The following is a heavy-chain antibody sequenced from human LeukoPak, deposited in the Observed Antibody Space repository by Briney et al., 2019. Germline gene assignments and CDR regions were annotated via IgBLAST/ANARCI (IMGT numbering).Heavy chain of an antibody. CDR2: IYYSGST. CDR1: GGSISSGDYY. CDR3: AREPGRGYFDY. D-gene: IGHD3-10*01. Sequence: SETLSLTCTISGGSISSGDYYWSWIRQPPGKGLEWIGYIYYSGSTNYNPSLKSRVTISVDTSKNQFSLKLSSVTAADTAVYYCAREPGRGYFDYWGQGNPGHRLL. V-gene: IGHV4-61*08. J-gene: IGHJ4*02.